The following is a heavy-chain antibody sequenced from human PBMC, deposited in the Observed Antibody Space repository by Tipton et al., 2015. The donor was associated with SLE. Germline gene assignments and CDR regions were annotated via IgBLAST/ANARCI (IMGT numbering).Heavy chain of an antibody. J-gene: IGHJ4*02. Sequence: SLRLSCAVSGFTFSNYSMNCVRQAPGKGLEWVSSISSSSYYIYYADSVKGRFTISRDNAKKSLYLQMKSLRAEDTAVYYCARGFLGMKAAQYYFDYWGQGTLVTVSS. D-gene: IGHD6-25*01. V-gene: IGHV3-21*03. CDR3: ARGFLGMKAAQYYFDY. CDR1: GFTFSNYS. CDR2: ISSSSYYI.